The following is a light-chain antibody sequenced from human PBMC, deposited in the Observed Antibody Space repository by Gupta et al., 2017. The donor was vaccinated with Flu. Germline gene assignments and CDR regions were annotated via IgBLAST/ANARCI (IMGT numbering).Light chain of an antibody. CDR2: DAS. V-gene: IGKV3D-20*01. Sequence: ESATLSCGGSQSVSSNDLAWSQQKPGLAPRLLIYDASNRAIGIPDRFSGSGSGTDFTRTISRLEPEDFAVYYCQQYGSSYTFGQGTNLEIK. J-gene: IGKJ2*01. CDR1: QSVSSND. CDR3: QQYGSSYT.